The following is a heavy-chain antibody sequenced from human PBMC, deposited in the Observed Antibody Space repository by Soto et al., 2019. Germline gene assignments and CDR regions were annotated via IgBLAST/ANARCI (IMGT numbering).Heavy chain of an antibody. D-gene: IGHD2-2*01. Sequence: VKVSCKASGYTFTSYGISWVRQAPGQGLEWMGWISAYNGNTNYAQKLQGRVTMTTDTSTSTAYMELRSLRSDDTAVYYCARYCSSTSCYGPDAFDIWGQGTMVTVSS. J-gene: IGHJ3*02. V-gene: IGHV1-18*01. CDR3: ARYCSSTSCYGPDAFDI. CDR1: GYTFTSYG. CDR2: ISAYNGNT.